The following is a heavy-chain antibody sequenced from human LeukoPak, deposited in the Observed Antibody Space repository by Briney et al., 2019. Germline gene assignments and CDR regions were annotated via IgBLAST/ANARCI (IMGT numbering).Heavy chain of an antibody. CDR2: IYTSGIT. J-gene: IGHJ5*02. D-gene: IGHD1-14*01. CDR3: ARQAQDGTDNYFDP. Sequence: SETLSLTCTVSSGSISGHYWSWIRQSPGRGLEWIGNIYTSGITKYNPSLNRRVTISIDTSKNRFSLKVTSMTAADTAIYYCARQAQDGTDNYFDPWGRGILVTVSS. V-gene: IGHV4-4*09. CDR1: SGSISGHY.